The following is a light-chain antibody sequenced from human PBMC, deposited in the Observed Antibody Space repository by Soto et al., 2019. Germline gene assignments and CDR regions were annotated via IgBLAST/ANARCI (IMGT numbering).Light chain of an antibody. CDR2: AAS. J-gene: IGKJ1*01. V-gene: IGKV1-39*01. CDR3: QQSYSFPWT. Sequence: DIPLTQSPSSLSASVGDRVTIICRASQSINHYLNWYQQKPRKAPQLLIYAASSFQSGVPSRFSGSGSGTDFTLTIRSLQPDDFATYYCQQSYSFPWTFGHGTRVEI. CDR1: QSINHY.